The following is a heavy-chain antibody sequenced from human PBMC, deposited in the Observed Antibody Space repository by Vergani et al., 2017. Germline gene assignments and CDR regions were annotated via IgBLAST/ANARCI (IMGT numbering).Heavy chain of an antibody. D-gene: IGHD3-3*01. CDR1: GYSFTNYW. J-gene: IGHJ4*02. CDR2: IYIGNSDT. V-gene: IGHV5-51*01. Sequence: VQLVQSGAEVKKSGESLKISCKASGYSFTNYWIGWVRQMPGKGLEWMGIIYIGNSDTRYSPSFQGQVTISADKSISTAYLQWTSLKASDTAMYYCARKEDAPGVAPDYWGQGTLVTVSS. CDR3: ARKEDAPGVAPDY.